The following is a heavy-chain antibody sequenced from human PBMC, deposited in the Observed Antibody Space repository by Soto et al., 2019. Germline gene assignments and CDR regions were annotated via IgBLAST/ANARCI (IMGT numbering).Heavy chain of an antibody. Sequence: PGGSLRLSCAASGFTFSSYAMSWVRQAPGKGLEWVSAISGSGGSTYYADSVKGRFTISRDNSKNTLYLQMNSLRAEDTAVYYCAKPNRIQLWLSWFDPWGQGTLVTVSS. V-gene: IGHV3-23*01. J-gene: IGHJ5*02. CDR1: GFTFSSYA. CDR2: ISGSGGST. CDR3: AKPNRIQLWLSWFDP. D-gene: IGHD5-18*01.